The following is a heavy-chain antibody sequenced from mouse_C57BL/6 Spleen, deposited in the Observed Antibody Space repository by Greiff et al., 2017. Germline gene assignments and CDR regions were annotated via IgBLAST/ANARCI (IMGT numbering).Heavy chain of an antibody. Sequence: QVQLQQSGAELVRPGSSVKLSCTASGYTFTSYWMHWVKQRPIQGLEWIGNIDPSDSETHYNQKFKDKATLTVDKSSSTAYMQLSSLTSEDSAVDYCARPAAGLYYFDYWGQGTTLTVSS. CDR1: GYTFTSYW. J-gene: IGHJ2*01. D-gene: IGHD3-3*01. V-gene: IGHV1-52*01. CDR3: ARPAAGLYYFDY. CDR2: IDPSDSET.